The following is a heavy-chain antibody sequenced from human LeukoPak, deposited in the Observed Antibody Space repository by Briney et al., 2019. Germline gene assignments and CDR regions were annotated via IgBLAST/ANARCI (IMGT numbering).Heavy chain of an antibody. CDR1: GCTFTGYY. J-gene: IGHJ4*02. CDR3: ARSIAVETSLDY. V-gene: IGHV1-2*02. CDR2: INPNSGGT. Sequence: ASVKVSCKASGCTFTGYYMHWVRQAPGQGLEWMGWINPNSGGTNYAQKFQGRVTMTRDTSISTAYMELSRLRSDDTAVYYCARSIAVETSLDYWGQGTLVTVSS. D-gene: IGHD6-19*01.